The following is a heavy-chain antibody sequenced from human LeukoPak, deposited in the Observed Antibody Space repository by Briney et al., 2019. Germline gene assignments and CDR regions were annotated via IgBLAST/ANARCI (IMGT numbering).Heavy chain of an antibody. CDR2: IIPIFGTA. Sequence: SVKVSCKASGGTFSSYAISWVRQAPGQGLEWMGGIIPIFGTANYAQKFQGRVTIATDESTSTAYMELSSLRSEDTAVYYCARAMSTFGGVRNYFDSWGQGTLVTVSS. CDR3: ARAMSTFGGVRNYFDS. V-gene: IGHV1-69*05. CDR1: GGTFSSYA. J-gene: IGHJ4*02. D-gene: IGHD3-16*01.